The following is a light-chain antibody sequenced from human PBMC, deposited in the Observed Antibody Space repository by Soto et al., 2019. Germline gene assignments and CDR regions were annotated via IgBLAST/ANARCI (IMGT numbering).Light chain of an antibody. CDR3: AAWDDNLSAVV. CDR2: ADN. CDR1: DSNIGTFY. J-gene: IGLJ2*01. Sequence: QSVLTQPPSASATPGQGVTISCSGSDSNIGTFYVSWYQHLPGTAPKLLMYADNQRPSGVPDRFSGSKSGVSASLAISGLRSEDEADYYCAAWDDNLSAVVFGGGTKLTVL. V-gene: IGLV1-47*02.